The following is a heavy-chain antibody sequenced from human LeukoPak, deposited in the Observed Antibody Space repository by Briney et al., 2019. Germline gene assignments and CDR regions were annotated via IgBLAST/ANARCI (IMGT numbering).Heavy chain of an antibody. CDR2: MKQEGSEE. Sequence: GGSLRLSCAASGFTFGNYWMSWGRQAPGKGREWGANMKQEGSEEYYVDSVKGRFTISRDNAKDSLYLRMDSLRAENTAVYYCARSLAAGFDIWGPGTMVTVSS. J-gene: IGHJ3*02. CDR3: ARSLAAGFDI. D-gene: IGHD6-25*01. V-gene: IGHV3-7*04. CDR1: GFTFGNYW.